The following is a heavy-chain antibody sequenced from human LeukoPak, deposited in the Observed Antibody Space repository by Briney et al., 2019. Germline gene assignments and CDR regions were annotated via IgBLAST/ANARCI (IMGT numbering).Heavy chain of an antibody. D-gene: IGHD3-16*02. J-gene: IGHJ4*02. V-gene: IGHV3-21*01. Sequence: PGGSLRLSCVASGFTFNSYNMNWVRQAPGKGLEWVSSISSSSSYMYSADSVEGRFTISRDYAKNSLYLHMNSLRVEDTAVYYCVRDRALDYWGQGTLGTVSS. CDR1: GFTFNSYN. CDR3: VRDRALDY. CDR2: ISSSSSYM.